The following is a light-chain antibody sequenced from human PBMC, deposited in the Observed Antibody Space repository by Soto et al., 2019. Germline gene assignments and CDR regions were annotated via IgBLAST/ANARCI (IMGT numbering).Light chain of an antibody. V-gene: IGKV3-15*01. J-gene: IGKJ1*01. CDR2: GAS. CDR3: QQYYKLPWT. Sequence: EIVLTQSPGTLSLSPGERATLSCRPSQSVSSSFLAWYQQKPGQAPRLLIYGASTRATGIPARFSGSGSGTEFTLTISSLQSEDFAVYCCQQYYKLPWTFGQGTKVDIK. CDR1: QSVSSS.